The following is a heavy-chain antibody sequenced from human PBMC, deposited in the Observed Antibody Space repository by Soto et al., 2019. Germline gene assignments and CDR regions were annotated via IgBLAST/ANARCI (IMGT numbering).Heavy chain of an antibody. J-gene: IGHJ2*01. V-gene: IGHV3-48*02. D-gene: IGHD3-22*01. CDR1: GFTFSSYS. Sequence: GGSLRLSCAASGFTFSSYSMNWVRQAPGKGLEWVSYISSSSSTIYYADSVKGRFTISRDNAKNSLYLQMNSLRDEDTAVYYCTPSDVDDSSGYPRRWYFDLWGRGTLVTVSS. CDR3: TPSDVDDSSGYPRRWYFDL. CDR2: ISSSSSTI.